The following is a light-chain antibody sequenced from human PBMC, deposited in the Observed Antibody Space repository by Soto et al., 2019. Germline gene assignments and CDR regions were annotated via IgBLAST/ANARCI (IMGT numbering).Light chain of an antibody. CDR2: EVT. CDR1: SSDIGDYFY. V-gene: IGLV2-14*01. CDR3: SSYSATNTLV. Sequence: QSALTQPASVSGSPGQSITISCTGTSSDIGDYFYVSWHQQHPGKVPKLIIYEVTNRPSGVTSRFSGSKSENTASLTISGLQAEDEADYYCSSYSATNTLVFGSGTKVTVL. J-gene: IGLJ1*01.